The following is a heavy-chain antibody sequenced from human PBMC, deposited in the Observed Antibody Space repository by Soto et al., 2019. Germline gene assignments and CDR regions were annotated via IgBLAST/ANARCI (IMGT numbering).Heavy chain of an antibody. D-gene: IGHD3-22*01. CDR3: ARVPSTYYYDSSGYYYFDY. J-gene: IGHJ4*02. V-gene: IGHV1-18*01. Sequence: ASVKVSCKASGYTFTSYGISWVRQAPGQGLEWMGWISAYNGNTNYAQKLQGRVTMTTDTSTSTAYMELRSLRSDDTAVYYCARVPSTYYYDSSGYYYFDYWGQGPLVTVSS. CDR2: ISAYNGNT. CDR1: GYTFTSYG.